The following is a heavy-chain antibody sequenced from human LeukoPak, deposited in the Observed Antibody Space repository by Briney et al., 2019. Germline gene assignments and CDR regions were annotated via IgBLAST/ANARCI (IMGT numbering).Heavy chain of an antibody. CDR2: INHSGST. CDR3: ARGSTYYYDSSGPGGAFDI. V-gene: IGHV4-34*01. J-gene: IGHJ3*02. D-gene: IGHD3-22*01. Sequence: SETLSLTCAVYGGSFSGYYWSWIRQPPGKGLEWIGEINHSGSTNYNPSLKSRVTISVDTSKNQFSLKLSSVTAADTAVYYCARGSTYYYDSSGPGGAFDIWGQGTMVTVSS. CDR1: GGSFSGYY.